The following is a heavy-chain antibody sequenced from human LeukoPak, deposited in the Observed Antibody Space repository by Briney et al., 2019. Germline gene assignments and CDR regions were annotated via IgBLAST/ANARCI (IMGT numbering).Heavy chain of an antibody. CDR3: ARGGGYYYRKFDY. CDR2: INHSGST. CDR1: GGSFSGYY. V-gene: IGHV4-34*01. D-gene: IGHD3-22*01. J-gene: IGHJ4*02. Sequence: SETLSLTCGVYGGSFSGYYWSWLRQPPGKGLEWSGEINHSGSTNYNPSLKSRVTISVDTSKNQFSLKLSSVTAADTAVYYCARGGGYYYRKFDYWGQGTLVTVSS.